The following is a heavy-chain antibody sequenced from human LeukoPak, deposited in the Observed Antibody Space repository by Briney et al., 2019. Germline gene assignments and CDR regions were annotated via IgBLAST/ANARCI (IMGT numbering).Heavy chain of an antibody. CDR2: ISWNSGSI. J-gene: IGHJ4*02. Sequence: GGSLRLSCAASGFTFDDYAMHWVRQPPGKGLEWVSGISWNSGSIGYADSVKGRFTISRDNAKNSLYLQMNSLRAEDTALYYCAKDTGYYYDSSNYWVWGQGTLVTVSS. D-gene: IGHD3-22*01. CDR1: GFTFDDYA. V-gene: IGHV3-9*01. CDR3: AKDTGYYYDSSNYWV.